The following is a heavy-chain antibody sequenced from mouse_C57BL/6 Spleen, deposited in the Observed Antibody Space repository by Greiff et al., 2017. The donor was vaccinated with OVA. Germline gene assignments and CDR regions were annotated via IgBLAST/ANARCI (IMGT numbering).Heavy chain of an antibody. CDR3: ARWGYFDY. CDR1: GYTFTSYW. Sequence: VQLQQPGAELVMPGASVKLSCKASGYTFTSYWMHWVKQRPGQGLEWIGEIDPSDSYTNYNQKFKGKSTLTVDTSSSTAYMQLSSLTSEDSAVYYCARWGYFDYWGQGTTLTVSA. J-gene: IGHJ2*01. CDR2: IDPSDSYT. V-gene: IGHV1-69*01.